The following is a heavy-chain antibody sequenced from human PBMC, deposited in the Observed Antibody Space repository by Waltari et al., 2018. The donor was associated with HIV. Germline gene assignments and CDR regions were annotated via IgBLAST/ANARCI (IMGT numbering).Heavy chain of an antibody. J-gene: IGHJ3*02. CDR2: IYPFDSYT. CDR1: GYTFTNYC. Sequence: EVQLVQSGAEVRKSGESLKISCKASGYTFTNYCIAWVRQMSGAGLEWLGIIYPFDSYTRYNPSFEGQITISVDKSLASAYLEWSNLNASDAAIYYCARLFYYDTTGYINNAFDIWGQGTVVTVS. D-gene: IGHD3-22*01. V-gene: IGHV5-51*03. CDR3: ARLFYYDTTGYINNAFDI.